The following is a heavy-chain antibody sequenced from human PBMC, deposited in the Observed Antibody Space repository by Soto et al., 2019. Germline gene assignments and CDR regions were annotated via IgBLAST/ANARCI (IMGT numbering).Heavy chain of an antibody. D-gene: IGHD1-20*01. J-gene: IGHJ4*02. CDR3: ARGITLPTPLDY. CDR1: GYTFTSYG. CDR2: ISAYNGNT. V-gene: IGHV1-18*01. Sequence: GASVKVSCKASGYTFTSYGISWVRQAPGQGLEWMGWISAYNGNTNYAQKFQGRVTITRDTSASTAYMELSSLRSEDTAVYYCARGITLPTPLDYWGQGTLLTVSS.